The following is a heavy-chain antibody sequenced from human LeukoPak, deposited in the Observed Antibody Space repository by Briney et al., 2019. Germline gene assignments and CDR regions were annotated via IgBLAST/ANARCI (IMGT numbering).Heavy chain of an antibody. Sequence: GGSLGLSCAASGFTFSSYAMSWVRQAPGKGLEWVGRIKSKTDGGTTDYAAPVKGRFTISRDDSKNTLYLQMNSLKTEDTAVYYCTTGITMVRGVIHLIDYWGQGTLVTVSS. CDR3: TTGITMVRGVIHLIDY. V-gene: IGHV3-15*01. J-gene: IGHJ4*02. CDR1: GFTFSSYA. CDR2: IKSKTDGGTT. D-gene: IGHD3-10*01.